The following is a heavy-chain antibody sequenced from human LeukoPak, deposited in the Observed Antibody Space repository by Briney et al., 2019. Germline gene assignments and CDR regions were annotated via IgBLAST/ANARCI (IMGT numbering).Heavy chain of an antibody. CDR1: GGFITSSFY. CDR3: ARRITIFGVVKSWFDP. J-gene: IGHJ5*02. Sequence: SETLSLTCTVSGGFITSSFYWSWIRQSPGKGLEWIGYVYNSGGTKYNPSLKSRLTIDTSKNQFSLKLSSATAADTAVYYCARRITIFGVVKSWFDPWGQGTLVTVSS. V-gene: IGHV4-59*12. D-gene: IGHD3-3*01. CDR2: VYNSGGT.